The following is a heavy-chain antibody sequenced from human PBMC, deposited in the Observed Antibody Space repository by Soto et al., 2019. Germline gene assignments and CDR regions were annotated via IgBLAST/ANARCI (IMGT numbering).Heavy chain of an antibody. D-gene: IGHD4-17*01. Sequence: QVQLVQSGAEVKKPGASVKVSCKASGYTFTGYYMHWVRQAPGQGLEWMGWINPNSGGTNYAQKFQGWVTMTRDTSISTAYMELSRLRSDDTAVYYCARGGPSDGDRGYYYYYYYMDVWGKGTTVTVSS. CDR2: INPNSGGT. V-gene: IGHV1-2*04. CDR1: GYTFTGYY. CDR3: ARGGPSDGDRGYYYYYYYMDV. J-gene: IGHJ6*03.